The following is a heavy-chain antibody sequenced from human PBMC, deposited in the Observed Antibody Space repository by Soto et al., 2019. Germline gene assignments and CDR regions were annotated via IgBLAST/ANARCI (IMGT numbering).Heavy chain of an antibody. CDR2: IDWDDDK. Sequence: SGPTLVNPTQTLTLTCTFSGFSLSTSGMCVSWIRQPPGKALEWLALIDWDDDKYYSTSLKTRLTISKDTSKNQVVLTLTNMDPVDTATYYCARTNSRPDAPYFDYWGQGTLVTVSS. CDR3: ARTNSRPDAPYFDY. D-gene: IGHD6-13*01. V-gene: IGHV2-70*01. J-gene: IGHJ4*02. CDR1: GFSLSTSGMC.